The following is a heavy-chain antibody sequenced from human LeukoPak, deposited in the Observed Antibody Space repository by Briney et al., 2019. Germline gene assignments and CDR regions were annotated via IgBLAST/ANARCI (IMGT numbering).Heavy chain of an antibody. J-gene: IGHJ4*02. D-gene: IGHD4-11*01. CDR3: AREAYNYFDY. CDR1: GVSINSSTYY. Sequence: PSETLSLTCPVSGVSINSSTYYWGWIRQPPGKGLEWIGSIYYSGSTYYNPSLKSRFTISLDTSKNHFSLRLSSVTAADTAVYYCAREAYNYFDYWGQGTLVTVSS. V-gene: IGHV4-39*07. CDR2: IYYSGST.